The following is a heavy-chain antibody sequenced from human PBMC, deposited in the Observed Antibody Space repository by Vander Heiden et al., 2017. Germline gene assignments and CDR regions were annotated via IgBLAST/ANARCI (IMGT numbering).Heavy chain of an antibody. D-gene: IGHD3-22*01. V-gene: IGHV1-69*10. CDR2: IIPILGIA. Sequence: QVLLVQAGAEVKKPGSSVKVSCKASGSTFSSYAISWVRQAPGQGLEWMGGIIPILGIANYAQKFQGRVTITADKSTSTAYMELSSLRSEDTAVYYCARGITGYDSSGYYFDYWGQGTLVTVSS. CDR1: GSTFSSYA. J-gene: IGHJ4*02. CDR3: ARGITGYDSSGYYFDY.